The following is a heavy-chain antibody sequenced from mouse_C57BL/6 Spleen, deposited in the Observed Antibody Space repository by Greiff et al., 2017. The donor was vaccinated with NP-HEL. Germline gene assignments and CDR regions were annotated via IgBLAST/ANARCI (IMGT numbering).Heavy chain of an antibody. CDR3: ATYYYGSSFYAMDY. D-gene: IGHD1-1*01. J-gene: IGHJ4*01. CDR1: GYTFTSYG. CDR2: IYPRDGST. V-gene: IGHV1-85*01. Sequence: QVQLKESGPELVKPGASVKLSCKASGYTFTSYGINWVKQRPGQGLEWIGWIYPRDGSTKYNEKFKGKATLTVDTSSSTAYMELHSLTSEDSAVYFCATYYYGSSFYAMDYWGQGTSVTVSS.